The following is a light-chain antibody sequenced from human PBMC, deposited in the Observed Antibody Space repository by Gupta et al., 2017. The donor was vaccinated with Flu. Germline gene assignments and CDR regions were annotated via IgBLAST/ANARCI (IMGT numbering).Light chain of an antibody. CDR3: QQSHSSPWT. V-gene: IGKV1-39*01. J-gene: IGKJ1*01. CDR2: GAS. CDR1: QNINNY. Sequence: DIQMTQSPSSLSASLGDRVTISCRASQNINNYLNWYQQKLGKAPTPLIYGASRLQGGAPSRFSGTGSGTDFTLTISSLQPEDFATYYCQQSHSSPWTFGQGTKVEIK.